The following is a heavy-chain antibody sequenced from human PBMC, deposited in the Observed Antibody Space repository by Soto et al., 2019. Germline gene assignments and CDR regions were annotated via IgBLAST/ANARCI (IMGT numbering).Heavy chain of an antibody. CDR1: GLSLSSYA. V-gene: IGHV3-23*01. CDR2: ISISGGTI. J-gene: IGHJ3*02. Sequence: GGSLRLSCVACGLSLSSYAMSWVRQAPGKGLEWVSGISISGGTIKYADSVKGRFTISRDTPKNTLYLQMNSLRAEDTAVYYCAKGHYDQRELMLGTFDIWGQGTMVT. D-gene: IGHD3-22*01. CDR3: AKGHYDQRELMLGTFDI.